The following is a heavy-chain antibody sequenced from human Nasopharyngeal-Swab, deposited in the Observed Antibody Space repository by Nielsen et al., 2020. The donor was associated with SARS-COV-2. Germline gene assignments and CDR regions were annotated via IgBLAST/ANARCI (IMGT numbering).Heavy chain of an antibody. J-gene: IGHJ2*01. CDR2: ISYDARDK. CDR1: GFTFSSYA. CDR3: AKGASSWYFDL. V-gene: IGHV3-30*04. D-gene: IGHD5/OR15-5a*01. Sequence: GGSLRLSCAASGFTFSSYAMHWVRQAPAKGLEWVTVISYDARDKYYADSVKGRFTISRDNSKNTLYLQMNSLRAEDTAVYYCAKGASSWYFDLWGRGTLVTVSS.